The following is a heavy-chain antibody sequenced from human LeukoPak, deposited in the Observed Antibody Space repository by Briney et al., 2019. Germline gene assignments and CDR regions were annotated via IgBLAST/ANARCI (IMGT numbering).Heavy chain of an antibody. CDR3: ARAYYDILIGYYYYGMDV. D-gene: IGHD3-9*01. Sequence: GSLRLSCAASGFTFSSYWVHWVRQAPGKGLVWVSRINSDGSSTSYADSVKGRFTISRDNAKNTLYLQMNSLRAEDTAVYYCARAYYDILIGYYYYGMDVWGKGTTVTVSS. CDR1: GFTFSSYW. CDR2: INSDGSST. J-gene: IGHJ6*04. V-gene: IGHV3-74*01.